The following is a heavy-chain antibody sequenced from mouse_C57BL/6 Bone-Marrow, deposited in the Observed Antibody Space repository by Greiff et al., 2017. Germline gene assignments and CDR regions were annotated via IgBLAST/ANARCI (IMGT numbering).Heavy chain of an antibody. J-gene: IGHJ2*01. V-gene: IGHV5-4*03. CDR2: ISDGGSYT. D-gene: IGHD2-5*01. CDR3: ARKIYYSNSYFDY. CDR1: GFTFSSYA. Sequence: EVNVVESGGGLVKPGGSLKLSCAASGFTFSSYAMSWVRQTPEKRLEWVATISDGGSYTYYPDNVKGRFTISRDNAKNNLYLQMSHLKSEDTAMYYCARKIYYSNSYFDYWGQGTTLTVSS.